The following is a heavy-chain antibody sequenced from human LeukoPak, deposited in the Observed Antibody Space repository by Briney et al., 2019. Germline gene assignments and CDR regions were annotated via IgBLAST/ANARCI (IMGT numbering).Heavy chain of an antibody. CDR3: AKEAGPPYFDS. V-gene: IGHV3-23*01. CDR1: GFTFHNYA. Sequence: GGSLRLSCAASGFTFHNYAVSWVRRAPGRRPEWVSAITGSGSDTYYLDSVRGRFTIARDNSRNMVYLQMNSLRAEDTGLYYCAKEAGPPYFDSWGQGAMVTVSS. CDR2: ITGSGSDT. J-gene: IGHJ4*02. D-gene: IGHD3-10*01.